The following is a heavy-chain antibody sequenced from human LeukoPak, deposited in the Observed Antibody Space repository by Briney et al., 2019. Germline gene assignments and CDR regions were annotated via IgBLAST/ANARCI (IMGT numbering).Heavy chain of an antibody. CDR1: LDSTTSNF. CDR2: IHRSGST. J-gene: IGHJ4*02. V-gene: IGHV4-4*02. CDR3: AREIIGGFNPGAY. Sequence: SETLSLTCTVSLDSTTSNFWSWVRQPPGKGLEWIGEIHRSGSTNYNPSLQRRVTISIDRPKNQIALELSSVTAADTAVYYCAREIIGGFNPGAYWGQGTLVAVSS. D-gene: IGHD3-16*02.